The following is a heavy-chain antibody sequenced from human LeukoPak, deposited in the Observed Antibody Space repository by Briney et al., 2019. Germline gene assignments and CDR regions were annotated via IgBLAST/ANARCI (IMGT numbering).Heavy chain of an antibody. CDR1: GYTFTTYG. J-gene: IGHJ5*02. V-gene: IGHV1-18*01. CDR3: ARERGYCSSTSCYTGMRRWFDP. Sequence: EASVKVSCKASGYTFTTYGISWVRQAPGQGLEWMGWISAYNGNTNYAQQFQGRVTMTTDTSMSTAYMELRSLRSDDTAVYYCARERGYCSSTSCYTGMRRWFDPWGQGTLVTVSS. CDR2: ISAYNGNT. D-gene: IGHD2-2*02.